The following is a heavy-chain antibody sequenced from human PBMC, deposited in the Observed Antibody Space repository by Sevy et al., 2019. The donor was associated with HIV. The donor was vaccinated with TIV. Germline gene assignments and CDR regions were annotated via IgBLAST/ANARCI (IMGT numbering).Heavy chain of an antibody. CDR3: ARGSLARYFDWLSRDAFDI. V-gene: IGHV4-34*01. CDR2: INHSGST. CDR1: GGSFSGYY. D-gene: IGHD3-9*01. J-gene: IGHJ3*02. Sequence: SETLSLTCAVYGGSFSGYYWSWIRQPPGKGLEWIGEINHSGSTNYNPSLKSRVTISVDTSKNQFSLKLSSVTAADTAVYYCARGSLARYFDWLSRDAFDIWGQRTMVTVSS.